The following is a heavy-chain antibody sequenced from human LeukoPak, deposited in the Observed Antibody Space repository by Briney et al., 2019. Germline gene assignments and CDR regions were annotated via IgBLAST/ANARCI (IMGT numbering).Heavy chain of an antibody. CDR2: ISHSGST. D-gene: IGHD3-10*01. J-gene: IGHJ6*03. V-gene: IGHV4-34*01. CDR1: VGSFGGYY. CDR3: ARGMEHKTVVRGVIPRGYMDL. Sequence: SETLSLTCAVYVGSFGGYYWSWIRQPPGKGLEWIGEISHSGSTNYNPSLKSRLTISLDTSKNQFSLKLSSVTAADTAVYYCARGMEHKTVVRGVIPRGYMDLWGKGTTITVSS.